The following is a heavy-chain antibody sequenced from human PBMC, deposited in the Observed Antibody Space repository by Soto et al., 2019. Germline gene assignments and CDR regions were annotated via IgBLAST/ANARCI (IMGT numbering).Heavy chain of an antibody. Sequence: SETLSLTCAVYGGSFSGYYWSWIRQPPGKGLEWIGEINHSGGTNYNPSLKSRVTISVETSKNQFSLKLSSVTAADTAVYYCASSTAPRGLKDWGQGTLVTVSS. CDR1: GGSFSGYY. D-gene: IGHD2-21*02. CDR2: INHSGGT. CDR3: ASSTAPRGLKD. J-gene: IGHJ1*01. V-gene: IGHV4-34*01.